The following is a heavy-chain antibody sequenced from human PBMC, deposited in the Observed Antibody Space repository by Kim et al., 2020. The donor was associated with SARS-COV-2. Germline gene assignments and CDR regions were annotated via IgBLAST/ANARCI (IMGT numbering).Heavy chain of an antibody. D-gene: IGHD2-8*01. V-gene: IGHV1-69*01. CDR3: ASAIVRSSPGDY. Sequence: NYAQKFQGRVTITADESTSTAYMELSSLRSEDTAVYYCASAIVRSSPGDYWGQGTLVTVSS. J-gene: IGHJ4*02.